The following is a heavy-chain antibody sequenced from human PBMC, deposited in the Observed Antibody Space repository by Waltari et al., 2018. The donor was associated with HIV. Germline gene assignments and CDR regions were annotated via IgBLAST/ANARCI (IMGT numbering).Heavy chain of an antibody. CDR2: ISSSSSTI. D-gene: IGHD5-18*01. Sequence: EVQLVESGGGLVQPGGSLRLSCAASGFTFSSYSMNWVRQAPGKGLEWVSYISSSSSTIYYADSVKGRFTISRDNAKNSLYLQMNSLRAEDTAVYYCARDMRGYSYGFPGPRGYFDYWGQGTLVTVSS. J-gene: IGHJ4*02. CDR3: ARDMRGYSYGFPGPRGYFDY. CDR1: GFTFSSYS. V-gene: IGHV3-48*04.